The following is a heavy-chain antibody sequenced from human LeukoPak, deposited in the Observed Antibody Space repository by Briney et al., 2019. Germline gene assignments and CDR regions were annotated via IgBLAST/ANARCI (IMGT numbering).Heavy chain of an antibody. J-gene: IGHJ4*02. Sequence: GGSLRLSCAASGFTFTTYGMHWVRQTPGKGLEWVAVIWYDGSNKYYADSVEGRFTISRDNSKNTLYLQMNSLRAEDTAVYYCARDRYGYYFDYWGQGTLVTVSS. CDR2: IWYDGSNK. V-gene: IGHV3-33*01. CDR1: GFTFTTYG. CDR3: ARDRYGYYFDY. D-gene: IGHD3-16*02.